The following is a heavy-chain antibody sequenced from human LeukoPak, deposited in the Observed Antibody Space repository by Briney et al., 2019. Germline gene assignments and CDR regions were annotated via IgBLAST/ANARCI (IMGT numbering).Heavy chain of an antibody. CDR1: GGSISTYY. Sequence: SETLSLTCSVSGGSISTYYWSWIRQPPGKGLEWIGYVYYSGSTNYNPSLMGRVTMSVDTSNSQFSLRLSSVTAADTAVYYCARHGNIVVEPAASKAFDIWGQGTMVTVSS. CDR2: VYYSGST. V-gene: IGHV4-59*08. D-gene: IGHD2-2*01. J-gene: IGHJ3*02. CDR3: ARHGNIVVEPAASKAFDI.